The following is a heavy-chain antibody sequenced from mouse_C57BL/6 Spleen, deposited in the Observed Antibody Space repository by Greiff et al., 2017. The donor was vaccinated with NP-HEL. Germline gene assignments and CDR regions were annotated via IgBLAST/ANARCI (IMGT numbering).Heavy chain of an antibody. D-gene: IGHD1-1*01. CDR1: GYTFTSYW. CDR3: ARGGFITTVVANFDY. CDR2: IDPSDSYT. V-gene: IGHV1-69*01. Sequence: VQLQQPGAELVMPGASVKLSCKASGYTFTSYWMHWVKQRPGQGLEWIGEIDPSDSYTNYNQKFKGKSTLTVDKSSSTAYMQLSSLPSEDSAVYYCARGGFITTVVANFDYWGQGTTLTVSS. J-gene: IGHJ2*01.